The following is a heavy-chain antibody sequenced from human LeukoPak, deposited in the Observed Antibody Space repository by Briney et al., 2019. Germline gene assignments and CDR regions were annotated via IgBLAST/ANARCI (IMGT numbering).Heavy chain of an antibody. V-gene: IGHV3-30*18. D-gene: IGHD2-2*01. J-gene: IGHJ6*04. CDR1: GFTFSSYG. Sequence: GGSLRLSCAAPGFTFSSYGMHWVRQAPGKGLEWVAVISYDGSNKYYADSVKGRFTISRDNSKNTLYLQMNSLRAEDTAVYYCAKIHGIVVVPAAGYSYYYGMDVWGKGTTVTVSS. CDR2: ISYDGSNK. CDR3: AKIHGIVVVPAAGYSYYYGMDV.